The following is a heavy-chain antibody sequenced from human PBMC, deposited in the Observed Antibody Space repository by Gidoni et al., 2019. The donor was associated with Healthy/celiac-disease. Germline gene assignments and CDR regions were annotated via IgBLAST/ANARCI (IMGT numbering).Heavy chain of an antibody. CDR2: IYYSGST. D-gene: IGHD3-22*01. V-gene: IGHV4-31*03. J-gene: IGHJ4*02. CDR1: GGSISSGGYY. Sequence: QVQLQESGPGLVKPSQTLSLTCPVSGGSISSGGYYWSWIRQHPGKGLEWIGYIYYSGSTYYNPSLKSRVTISVDTSKNQFSLKLSSVTAADTAVYYCARATYYDSSGYSNFDYWGQGTLVTVSS. CDR3: ARATYYDSSGYSNFDY.